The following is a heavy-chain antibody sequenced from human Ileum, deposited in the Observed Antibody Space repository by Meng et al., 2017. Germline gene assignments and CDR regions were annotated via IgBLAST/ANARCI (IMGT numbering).Heavy chain of an antibody. CDR2: IYSTGGA. Sequence: GSLRLSCSVSSGSLTNYFWSWIRQPAGKGLEWIGRIYSTGGANYNPPLESRVTMSVDTAKNQVSLKLTSVTAADTAVYYCGRETPASTGRPLDSWGQGTLVTVSS. CDR1: SGSLTNYF. J-gene: IGHJ4*02. V-gene: IGHV4-4*07. D-gene: IGHD6-13*01. CDR3: GRETPASTGRPLDS.